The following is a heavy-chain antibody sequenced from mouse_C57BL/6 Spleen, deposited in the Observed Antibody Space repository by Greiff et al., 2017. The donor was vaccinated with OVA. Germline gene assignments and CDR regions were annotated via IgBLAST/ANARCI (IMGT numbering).Heavy chain of an antibody. V-gene: IGHV1-64*01. Sequence: QVQLQQPGAELVKPGASVKLSCKASGYTFTSYWMHWVKQRPGQGLEWIGMIHPNSGSTNYNEKFKSKATLTVDKSSSTAYMQLSSLTSEDSAGYYCARGNYSPYYYAMDDWGQGTSVTVSS. CDR2: IHPNSGST. J-gene: IGHJ4*01. CDR3: ARGNYSPYYYAMDD. CDR1: GYTFTSYW. D-gene: IGHD2-12*01.